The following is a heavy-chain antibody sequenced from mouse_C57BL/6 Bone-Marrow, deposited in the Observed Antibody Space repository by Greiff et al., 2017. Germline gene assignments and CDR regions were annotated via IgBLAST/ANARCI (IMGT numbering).Heavy chain of an antibody. CDR2: IDPSDSYT. CDR1: GYTFTSYW. D-gene: IGHD1-1*01. J-gene: IGHJ2*01. CDR3: AYGSSYNYFDY. V-gene: IGHV1-50*01. Sequence: KLSCKASGYTFTSYWMQWVKQRPGQGLEWIGEIDPSDSYTNYNQKFKGKATLTVDTSSSTAYMQLSSLTSEDSAVYYCAYGSSYNYFDYWGQGTTLTVSS.